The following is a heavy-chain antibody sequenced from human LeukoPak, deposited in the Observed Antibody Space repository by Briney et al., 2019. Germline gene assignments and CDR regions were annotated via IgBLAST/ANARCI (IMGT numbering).Heavy chain of an antibody. D-gene: IGHD3-22*01. CDR1: GFTFSSYG. Sequence: QPGGSLRLSCAASGFTFSSYGMHWVRQAPGKGLEWVAVISYDGSNKYYADSVKGRFTISRDNSKNTLYLQMNSLRAEDTAVYYCAKSSSSGAFDYWGQGTLVTVSS. CDR3: AKSSSSGAFDY. CDR2: ISYDGSNK. V-gene: IGHV3-30*18. J-gene: IGHJ4*02.